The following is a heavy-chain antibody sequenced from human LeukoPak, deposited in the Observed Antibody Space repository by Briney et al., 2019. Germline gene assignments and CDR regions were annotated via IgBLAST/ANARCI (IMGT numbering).Heavy chain of an antibody. CDR1: GGSISSYY. CDR2: IYYSGST. J-gene: IGHJ4*02. Sequence: SETLSLTCTVSGGSISSYYWSWIRQPPGKGLEWIGYIYYSGSTNYNPSLKSRVTISVDTSKNQFSLKLSSVTAADTAVYYCARFVAARLPYYFDYWGQGTLVTVSS. D-gene: IGHD6-6*01. CDR3: ARFVAARLPYYFDY. V-gene: IGHV4-59*01.